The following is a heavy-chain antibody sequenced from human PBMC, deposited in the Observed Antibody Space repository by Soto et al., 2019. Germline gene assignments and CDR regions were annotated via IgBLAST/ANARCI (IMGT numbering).Heavy chain of an antibody. CDR1: GFTFGSYW. Sequence: EVQLVESGGGLVQPGGSLRLSCAASGFTFGSYWMSWVRQTPGKGLEWLGTIMKDGSVKKYVDSVKGRFTVSRDNAKNSRYLQMDSLRVEDTAVYYCARDSGYDSGSSVNHYLDYWGHGTLVTVSS. D-gene: IGHD3-10*01. J-gene: IGHJ4*01. V-gene: IGHV3-7*01. CDR3: ARDSGYDSGSSVNHYLDY. CDR2: IMKDGSVK.